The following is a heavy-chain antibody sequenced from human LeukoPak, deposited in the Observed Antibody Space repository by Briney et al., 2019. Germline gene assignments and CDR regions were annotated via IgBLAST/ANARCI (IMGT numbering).Heavy chain of an antibody. D-gene: IGHD3-9*01. CDR2: ISSSGSTI. CDR3: ARGNILTGSTDY. CDR1: GFTFSSYE. V-gene: IGHV3-48*03. J-gene: IGHJ4*02. Sequence: GGSKRLSCAASGFTFSSYEMNWVRQAPGKGLEWVSYISSSGSTIYYADSVKGRFTISRDNAKNSLYLQMNNLRAEDTAVYYCARGNILTGSTDYWGQGTLVTVSS.